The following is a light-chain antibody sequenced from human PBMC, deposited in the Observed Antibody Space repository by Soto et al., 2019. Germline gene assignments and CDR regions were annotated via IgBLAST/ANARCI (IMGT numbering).Light chain of an antibody. V-gene: IGKV1-8*01. J-gene: IGKJ2*01. CDR3: QQYYSYHQT. CDR1: QGLSSY. Sequence: AIRMTQSASALSTSTGDRDTITCRPTQGLSSYLAWHQQKPGKAPKLRIYASSTLQSVVPSGFSGSGPGTNFTLTISCLQSEDFATYYCQQYYSYHQTFGQGTKVDIK. CDR2: ASS.